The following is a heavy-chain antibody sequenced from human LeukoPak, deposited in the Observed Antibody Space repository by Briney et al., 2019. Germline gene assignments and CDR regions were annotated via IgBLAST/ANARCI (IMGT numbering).Heavy chain of an antibody. CDR1: GFTFSDYY. J-gene: IGHJ5*02. CDR2: ITNSSSYT. Sequence: GGSLRLSCAASGFTFSDYYMSWIRQAPGKGLEWVSYITNSSSYTIYADSVRGRFTISRDNAKNSLYLQMNSLRAEDTAVYYCARGDTAMVSWFDPWGQGTLVTVSS. D-gene: IGHD5-18*01. V-gene: IGHV3-11*06. CDR3: ARGDTAMVSWFDP.